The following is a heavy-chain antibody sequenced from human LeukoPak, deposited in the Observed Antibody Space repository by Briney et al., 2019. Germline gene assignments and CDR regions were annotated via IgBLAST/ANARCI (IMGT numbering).Heavy chain of an antibody. CDR2: IKSKTDGGTT. CDR1: GFTFSNAW. Sequence: GGSLRLSCAASGFTFSNAWMNWVRQAPGKGLEWVGRIKSKTDGGTTDYAAPVKGRFTISRDDSKNTLYLQMSSLKTEDTAVYYCTTDSRDIVVVPAAMIPFDYWGQGTLVTVSS. V-gene: IGHV3-15*07. CDR3: TTDSRDIVVVPAAMIPFDY. D-gene: IGHD2-2*01. J-gene: IGHJ4*02.